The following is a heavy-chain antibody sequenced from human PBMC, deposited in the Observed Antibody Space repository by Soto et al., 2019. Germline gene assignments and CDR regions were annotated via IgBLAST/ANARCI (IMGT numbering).Heavy chain of an antibody. CDR2: ISNDGSRK. CDR1: GFTFSYFG. Sequence: GGSLRLSCEASGFTFSYFGTHWVRQAPGKGLEWVAAISNDGSRKYYGDSVKGRITISRDNSKNTLYLQMDSLRDEDTAVYYCVRGTPTPGLDIWGRGTTVTVSS. CDR3: VRGTPTPGLDI. D-gene: IGHD1-1*01. J-gene: IGHJ6*02. V-gene: IGHV3-30*03.